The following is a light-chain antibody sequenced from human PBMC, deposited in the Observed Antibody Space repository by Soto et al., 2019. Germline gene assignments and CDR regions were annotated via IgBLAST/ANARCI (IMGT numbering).Light chain of an antibody. CDR1: QSVGSY. J-gene: IGKJ3*01. V-gene: IGKV3-11*02. CDR3: QQRTTWVFT. CDR2: ATS. Sequence: ESVLTQSPSTLSLSPGGRAILSCRASQSVGSYLAWYQQKPGQAPRLLIYATSNRATGIPGRFSGSGSGRDFTLATTSLEPEDFAVYYCQQRTTWVFTFGPGTKVDIK.